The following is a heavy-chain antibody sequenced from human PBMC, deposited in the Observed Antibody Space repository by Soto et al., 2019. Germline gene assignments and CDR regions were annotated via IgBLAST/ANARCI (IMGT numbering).Heavy chain of an antibody. D-gene: IGHD2-8*02. J-gene: IGHJ6*02. Sequence: TGGSLRLSCTASGFSFSHYAMNWIRQAPGKGLEWVSGIGGNGVNRYYADSVKGRFTISRDLSKNTLYLQMESLRAEDTAVYFCAKDLLRVKESTFYWSYAMDVWGQGTTVTVSS. V-gene: IGHV3-23*01. CDR2: IGGNGVNR. CDR3: AKDLLRVKESTFYWSYAMDV. CDR1: GFSFSHYA.